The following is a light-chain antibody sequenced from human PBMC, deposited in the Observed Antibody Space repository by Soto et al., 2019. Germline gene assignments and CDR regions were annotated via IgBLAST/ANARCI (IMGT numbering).Light chain of an antibody. Sequence: DIQMTQSPSSLSASVEDRVIITCRASQSISNHLNWYQQKPGKAPKLLIFAASSLQSGVPSRFSGSGSGTDFTLTISSLQPEDVATYYCQQSYSTPVTLGQGTRLEIK. J-gene: IGKJ5*01. CDR2: AAS. CDR1: QSISNH. V-gene: IGKV1-39*01. CDR3: QQSYSTPVT.